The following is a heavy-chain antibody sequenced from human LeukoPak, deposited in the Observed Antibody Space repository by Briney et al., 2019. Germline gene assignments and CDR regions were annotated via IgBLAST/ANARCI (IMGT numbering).Heavy chain of an antibody. CDR3: ARRDIVRRWFDP. D-gene: IGHD2-8*01. CDR2: IYPGDSDT. CDR1: GYRFTSYW. V-gene: IGHV5-51*01. Sequence: GESLKISCKGSGYRFTSYWIGWVRPMPGKGLGWVGIIYPGDSDTSYSPSFQGQVTISADKSNSTDYLQWSSLKPSDTAMYYCARRDIVRRWFDPWGQGTLVTVSS. J-gene: IGHJ5*02.